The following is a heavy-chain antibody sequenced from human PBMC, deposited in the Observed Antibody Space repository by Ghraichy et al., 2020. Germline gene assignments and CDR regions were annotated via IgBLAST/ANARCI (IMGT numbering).Heavy chain of an antibody. CDR2: ISSSSSYI. J-gene: IGHJ6*02. Sequence: VSSISSSSSYIYYADSVKGRFTISRDNAKNSLYLQMNSLRAEDTAVYYCWRTDSGGSCSPSSTGCGMYFCGQVTTVTVSS. D-gene: IGHD2-15*01. V-gene: IGHV3-21*01. CDR3: WRTDSGGSCSPSSTGCGMYF.